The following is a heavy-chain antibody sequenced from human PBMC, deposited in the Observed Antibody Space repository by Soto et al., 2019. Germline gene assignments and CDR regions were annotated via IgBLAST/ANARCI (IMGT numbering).Heavy chain of an antibody. CDR3: VRDSGAKLSSS. CDR2: IVPIYRTA. V-gene: IGHV1-69*13. J-gene: IGHJ4*02. CDR1: GGTFSSYR. D-gene: IGHD6-13*01. Sequence: SVKVSCKASGGTFSSYRINWVRQAPGQGLEWVGGIVPIYRTADYAQKFQGRVTITADESARTSYMELRSLKSQDKAVYYCVRDSGAKLSSSWGQGTLVTVSS.